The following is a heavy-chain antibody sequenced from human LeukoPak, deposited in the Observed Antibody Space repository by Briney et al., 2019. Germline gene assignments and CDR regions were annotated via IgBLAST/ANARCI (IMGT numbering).Heavy chain of an antibody. D-gene: IGHD3-16*01. J-gene: IGHJ5*02. V-gene: IGHV4-59*12. Sequence: PSETLSLTCTVSGGSISNYYWNWIRQPPGKGLEWIGYIYYTGNTNYNPSLKSRVTISVDTSKNQFSLKLSSVTAADTAVYYCARGGNWFDPWGQGTLVTVS. CDR1: GGSISNYY. CDR2: IYYTGNT. CDR3: ARGGNWFDP.